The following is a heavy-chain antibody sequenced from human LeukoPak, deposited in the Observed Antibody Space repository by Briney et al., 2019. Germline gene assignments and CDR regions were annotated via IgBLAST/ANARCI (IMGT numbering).Heavy chain of an antibody. CDR3: VRVNGAGRAMVIHGMDV. V-gene: IGHV3-30*09. CDR2: TSYDEINK. CDR1: GFTFSSYA. Sequence: PGGSLRLSCAASGFTFSSYAMHWVRQAPGKGLEWLSVTSYDEINKYYADSVKGRFAISRDNSKNTLYLQMNNLRPEDTAVYYCVRVNGAGRAMVIHGMDVWGQGTTVTVSS. D-gene: IGHD5-18*01. J-gene: IGHJ6*02.